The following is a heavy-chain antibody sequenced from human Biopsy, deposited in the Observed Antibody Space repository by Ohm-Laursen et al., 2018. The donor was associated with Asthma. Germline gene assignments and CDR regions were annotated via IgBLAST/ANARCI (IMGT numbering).Heavy chain of an antibody. V-gene: IGHV3-30*18. D-gene: IGHD5-12*01. CDR2: ISYDGNHN. Sequence: SLRLSCAASGFMFRRFGMHWVRQAPGKGLEWVAVISYDGNHNFYEDSVKGRFTISRDNSKTTLYLQMNSLRTEDTAVYYCAKRRGYSGHDNDYWGQGTLVIVSS. CDR3: AKRRGYSGHDNDY. J-gene: IGHJ4*02. CDR1: GFMFRRFG.